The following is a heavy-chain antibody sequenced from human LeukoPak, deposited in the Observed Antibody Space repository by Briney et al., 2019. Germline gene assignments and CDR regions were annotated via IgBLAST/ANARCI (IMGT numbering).Heavy chain of an antibody. V-gene: IGHV4-59*01. D-gene: IGHD4-11*01. J-gene: IGHJ5*02. Sequence: SETLSLTCTVSGGSINNYYWNWIRQPPGKGLEWIGYIYYSGSASYNPSLKSRVTISVDTSKSQFSLKLSSVAAADTAVYYCARAPLYSGHAEWFDPWGQGTLVTASS. CDR2: IYYSGSA. CDR3: ARAPLYSGHAEWFDP. CDR1: GGSINNYY.